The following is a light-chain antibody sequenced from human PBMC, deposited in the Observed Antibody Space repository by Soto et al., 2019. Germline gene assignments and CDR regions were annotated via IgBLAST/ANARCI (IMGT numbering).Light chain of an antibody. CDR3: QQYQSYPWT. Sequence: DIQMTQSPSTLSASVGDRVTITCRASQSISSWLAWYQQKPGKAPKFLIYDASSLESGVPSRFSGSGSGTEFTLSISSLQPDDFATYYCQQYQSYPWTFGQGTRVDI. J-gene: IGKJ1*01. CDR2: DAS. CDR1: QSISSW. V-gene: IGKV1-5*01.